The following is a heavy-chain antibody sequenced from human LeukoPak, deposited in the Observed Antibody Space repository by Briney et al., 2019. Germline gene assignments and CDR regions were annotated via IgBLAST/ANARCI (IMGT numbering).Heavy chain of an antibody. D-gene: IGHD6-19*01. CDR1: GFTFDDYT. V-gene: IGHV3-43*01. CDR3: AKAYSSGWYSPYYYYYYMDV. J-gene: IGHJ6*03. Sequence: RGSLRLSCAASGFTFDDYTMHWVRQAPGKVLEWVSLISWDGGSTYYADSVKGRFTISRDNSKNSLYLQMNSLRTEDTALYYCAKAYSSGWYSPYYYYYYMDVWGKGTTVTVFS. CDR2: ISWDGGST.